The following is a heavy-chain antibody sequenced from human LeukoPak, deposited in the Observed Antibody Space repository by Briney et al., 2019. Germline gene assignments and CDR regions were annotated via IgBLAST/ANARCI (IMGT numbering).Heavy chain of an antibody. CDR2: ISGSGGST. CDR3: ARGGGVAHFYYSYGMDV. Sequence: GGSLRLSCAASGFTFSSYAMSWVRQAPGKGLEWVSAISGSGGSTYYADSVKGRFTISRDNSKNTLYLQMNSLRAENTAVYYCARGGGVAHFYYSYGMDVWGQGTTVTVSS. V-gene: IGHV3-23*01. D-gene: IGHD3-16*01. CDR1: GFTFSSYA. J-gene: IGHJ6*02.